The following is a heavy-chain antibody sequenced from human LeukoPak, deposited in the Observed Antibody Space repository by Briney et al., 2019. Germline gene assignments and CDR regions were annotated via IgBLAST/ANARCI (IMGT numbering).Heavy chain of an antibody. V-gene: IGHV3-23*01. CDR1: GFTFSNYG. CDR3: AKDRWGVTGYDAIDI. CDR2: ITGSGGST. J-gene: IGHJ3*02. D-gene: IGHD7-27*01. Sequence: GGSLRLSCAASGFTFSNYGLSWVRQAPGKGLEWVSGITGSGGSTYYADSVKGRFTISRDNSKNTLYLQMNSLRAEDTAVYYCAKDRWGVTGYDAIDIWGQGTMVTVSS.